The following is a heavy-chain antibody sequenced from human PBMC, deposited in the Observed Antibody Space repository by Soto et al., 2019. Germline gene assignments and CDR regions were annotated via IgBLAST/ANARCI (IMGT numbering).Heavy chain of an antibody. CDR2: ISYDGSNK. J-gene: IGHJ4*02. CDR3: AKVNYYDRSAPFDY. Sequence: QVQLVESGGGVVQPGRSLRLSCAASGFTFSSYGMHWVRQAPGKGLEWVAVISYDGSNKYYADSVKGRFTISRDNSKNTLYLQMNSLRAEDTAVYYCAKVNYYDRSAPFDYWGQGTLVTVSS. CDR1: GFTFSSYG. V-gene: IGHV3-30*18. D-gene: IGHD3-22*01.